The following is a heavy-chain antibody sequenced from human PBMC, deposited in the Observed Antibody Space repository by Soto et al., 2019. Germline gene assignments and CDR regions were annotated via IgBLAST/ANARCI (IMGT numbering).Heavy chain of an antibody. D-gene: IGHD3-3*02. J-gene: IGHJ4*02. CDR2: IYPGDYDT. CDR3: ARGLKSISNPYYSDY. V-gene: IGHV5-51*01. Sequence: GESLKISCKGSGYSFSNYWIGWVRQMPGKGLEWMGIIYPGDYDTRYNPSFRGQVTISVDKSINTAYLQWGSLRASDTAMYYCARGLKSISNPYYSDYWGQGTLVTVSS. CDR1: GYSFSNYW.